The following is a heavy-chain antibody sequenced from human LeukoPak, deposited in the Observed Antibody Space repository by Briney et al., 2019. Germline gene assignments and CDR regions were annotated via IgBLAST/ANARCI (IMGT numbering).Heavy chain of an antibody. Sequence: GGSLRHSCAASGFTFSNYGMHWVRQAPGKGLEWVAVIWYDGSNKYYADSVKGRLTISRDNSKNTLYLQMNSLRVEDTAVYYCARVPGGDYGGTSIGFWGQGTLVTVSS. V-gene: IGHV3-33*01. J-gene: IGHJ4*02. CDR1: GFTFSNYG. CDR3: ARVPGGDYGGTSIGF. D-gene: IGHD4-23*01. CDR2: IWYDGSNK.